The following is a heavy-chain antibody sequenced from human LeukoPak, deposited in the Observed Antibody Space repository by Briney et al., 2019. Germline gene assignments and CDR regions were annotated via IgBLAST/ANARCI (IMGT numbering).Heavy chain of an antibody. CDR3: ARDPPYDILTGLMWDY. CDR1: GFTFSSFA. CDR2: ISYDGSYK. D-gene: IGHD3-9*01. J-gene: IGHJ4*02. Sequence: PGGSLRLSCAASGFTFSSFAMHWVRQAPGKGLEWVAVISYDGSYKYYGDSVKGRFTISRDNSKNTLYLQMNSLSAEDTAVYYCARDPPYDILTGLMWDYWGQGTLVTVSS. V-gene: IGHV3-30*04.